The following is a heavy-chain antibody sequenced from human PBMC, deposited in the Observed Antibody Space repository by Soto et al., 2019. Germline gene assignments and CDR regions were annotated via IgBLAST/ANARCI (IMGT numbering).Heavy chain of an antibody. CDR3: ARHDPTWGFDY. CDR1: GGSVSSGSYY. J-gene: IGHJ4*02. D-gene: IGHD7-27*01. V-gene: IGHV4-61*01. Sequence: SQTLSLTCTVSGGSVSSGSYYWSWIRQPPGKGLEWIGYIYYSGSTSYNPSLKSRVTISVDTSKNQFSLKLSSVAAADSAVYYCARHDPTWGFDYWGQGTLVTVSS. CDR2: IYYSGST.